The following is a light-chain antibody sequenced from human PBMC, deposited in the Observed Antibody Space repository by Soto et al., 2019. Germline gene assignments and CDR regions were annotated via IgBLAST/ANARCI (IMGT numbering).Light chain of an antibody. V-gene: IGKV1-13*02. CDR1: QDIRGA. CDR2: DVS. J-gene: IGKJ5*01. CDR3: QQFNTYPIT. Sequence: IQLTQSPSSLSASVGDRVTITCRASQDIRGALAWYQQKPGKPPKLLIFDVSSLQSGVPSRFSGSGSGTDFTLTISSLQAEDFATYYCQQFNTYPITFGQGTRLEIK.